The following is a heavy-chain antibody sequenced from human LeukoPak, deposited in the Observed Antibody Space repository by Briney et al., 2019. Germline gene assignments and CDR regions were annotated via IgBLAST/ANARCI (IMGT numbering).Heavy chain of an antibody. CDR3: ARHDILTGYSYYYYYYMDV. D-gene: IGHD3-9*01. CDR1: GYSLTSYW. CDR2: IYPGDSDT. J-gene: IGHJ6*03. V-gene: IGHV5-51*01. Sequence: GESPKISCKGSGYSLTSYWIGWVRQMPGKGLEWMGIIYPGDSDTRYSPSFQGQVTISADKSISTAYLQWSSLKASDTAMYYCARHDILTGYSYYYYYYMDVWGKGTTVTVSS.